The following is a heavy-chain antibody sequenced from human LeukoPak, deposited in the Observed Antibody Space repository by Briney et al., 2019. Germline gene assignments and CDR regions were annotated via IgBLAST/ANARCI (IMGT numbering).Heavy chain of an antibody. J-gene: IGHJ5*02. CDR3: ARERRGSGYVPGRWFDP. V-gene: IGHV4-4*07. CDR1: GGSISSYY. D-gene: IGHD5-12*01. Sequence: SETLSLTCTASGGSISSYYWSWIRQPAGKGLEWIGRIYTSGSTNYNPSLKSRVTMSVDTSKNQFSLKLSSVTAADTAVYYCARERRGSGYVPGRWFDPWGQGTLVTVSS. CDR2: IYTSGST.